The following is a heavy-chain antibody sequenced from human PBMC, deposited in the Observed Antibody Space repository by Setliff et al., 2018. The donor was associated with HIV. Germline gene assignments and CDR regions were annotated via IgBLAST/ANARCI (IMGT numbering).Heavy chain of an antibody. D-gene: IGHD2-2*01. CDR3: ARGFDYAQRPPLYYFDY. CDR2: NYYSGNP. V-gene: IGHV4-31*03. CDR1: GGSISSGYYY. J-gene: IGHJ4*02. Sequence: PSETLSLTCTVSGGSISSGYYYWSWIRQHPGKGLEWIGYNYYSGNPFYNPSLRSRVTISLDTSKNQFSLKLSSVTAADTAVYYCARGFDYAQRPPLYYFDYWGQGTLVTVSS.